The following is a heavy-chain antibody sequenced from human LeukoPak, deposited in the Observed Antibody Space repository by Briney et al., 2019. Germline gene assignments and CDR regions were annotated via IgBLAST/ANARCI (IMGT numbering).Heavy chain of an antibody. J-gene: IGHJ6*03. CDR2: IYYSGST. CDR1: GGSISSSSYY. Sequence: SETLSLTCTVSGGSISSSSYYWGWIRQPPGKGLEWIGSIYYSGSTYYNPSLKSRVTISVDTSKNQFSLKLSSVTAADTAVYYCARVFSGNYVTLWHYYYYYMDVWGKGTTVTVSS. CDR3: ARVFSGNYVTLWHYYYYYMDV. V-gene: IGHV4-39*07. D-gene: IGHD4-11*01.